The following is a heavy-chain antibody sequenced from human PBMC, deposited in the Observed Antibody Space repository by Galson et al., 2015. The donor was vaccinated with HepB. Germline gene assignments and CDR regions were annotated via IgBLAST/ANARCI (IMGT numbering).Heavy chain of an antibody. D-gene: IGHD6-13*01. J-gene: IGHJ4*02. CDR1: GYTFTSYY. CDR3: ARGPWYSSSWPNHKFDY. CDR2: INPSGGST. V-gene: IGHV1-46*04. Sequence: SVKVSCKASGYTFTSYYMHWVRQAPGQGLEWMGIINPSGGSTSYAQKLQGRVTMTRDTSTSTVYMELSSLRSEDTAVYYCARGPWYSSSWPNHKFDYWGQGTLVTVSS.